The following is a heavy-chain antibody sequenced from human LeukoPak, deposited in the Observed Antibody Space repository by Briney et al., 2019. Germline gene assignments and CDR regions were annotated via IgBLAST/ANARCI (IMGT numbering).Heavy chain of an antibody. Sequence: GAPVKVSCKASGYTFTSYGISWVRQAPGQGLEWMGWISAYNGNTNSAQKLQGRVTMTTDTSTSTADMELRSLRSDDTAVYYCARDLMLWFGGHAFDIWGQGTMVTVSS. D-gene: IGHD3-10*01. CDR2: ISAYNGNT. CDR3: ARDLMLWFGGHAFDI. V-gene: IGHV1-18*01. J-gene: IGHJ3*02. CDR1: GYTFTSYG.